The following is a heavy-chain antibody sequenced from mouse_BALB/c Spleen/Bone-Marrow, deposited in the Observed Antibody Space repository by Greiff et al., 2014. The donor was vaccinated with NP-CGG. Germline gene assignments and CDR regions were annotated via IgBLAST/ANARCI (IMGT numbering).Heavy chain of an antibody. CDR2: INSDGGST. D-gene: IGHD2-4*01. CDR1: EYEFPSHD. J-gene: IGHJ4*01. CDR3: ARHRYDYDGAMDY. V-gene: IGHV5-2*03. Sequence: EVKLVESGGGFVQPGESLKLSCESDEYEFPSHDMSWVRKTPEKRLELVAAINSDGGSTYYPDTMERRFIISRDNTKKTLYLQMSSLRSEDTALYYCARHRYDYDGAMDYWGQGTSVTVSS.